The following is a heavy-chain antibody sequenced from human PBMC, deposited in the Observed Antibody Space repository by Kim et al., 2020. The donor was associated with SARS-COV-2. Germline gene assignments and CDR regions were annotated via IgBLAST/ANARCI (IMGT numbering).Heavy chain of an antibody. J-gene: IGHJ4*02. V-gene: IGHV1-69*01. D-gene: IGHD3-22*01. Sequence: FQGRVTITADESTSTAYMELSSLRSEDTAVYYCARTYYYDSSGYYSTFDYWGQGTLVTVSS. CDR3: ARTYYYDSSGYYSTFDY.